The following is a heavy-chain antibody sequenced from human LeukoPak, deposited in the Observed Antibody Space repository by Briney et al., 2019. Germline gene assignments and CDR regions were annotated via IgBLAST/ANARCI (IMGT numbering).Heavy chain of an antibody. D-gene: IGHD3-10*01. CDR1: GYTFTDYY. J-gene: IGHJ4*02. V-gene: IGHV1-69-2*01. Sequence: ASVTVSCKASGYTFTDYYMHWVQQAPGKGLEWMGRVDPEDGETIYAEKFQGRVTITADTSTDTAYMELSSLRSEDTAVYYCATDGAYYYGSGSYFHWGQGTLVTVSS. CDR3: ATDGAYYYGSGSYFH. CDR2: VDPEDGET.